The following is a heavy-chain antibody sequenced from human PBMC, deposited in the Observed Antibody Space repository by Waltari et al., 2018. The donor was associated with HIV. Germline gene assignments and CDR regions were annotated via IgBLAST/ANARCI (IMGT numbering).Heavy chain of an antibody. Sequence: QVQLVQSGAEVKKPGASVKVSCKASGYTFTGYYIHWVRQAPGKGLEWMGWINPNSGGTNYAQNFQGRVTMTRDTSISTAYMELSRLRSDDTAVYYCATPSYDSSGYYSAGSEFDYWGQGTLVTVSS. D-gene: IGHD3-22*01. V-gene: IGHV1-2*02. CDR1: GYTFTGYY. CDR2: INPNSGGT. CDR3: ATPSYDSSGYYSAGSEFDY. J-gene: IGHJ4*02.